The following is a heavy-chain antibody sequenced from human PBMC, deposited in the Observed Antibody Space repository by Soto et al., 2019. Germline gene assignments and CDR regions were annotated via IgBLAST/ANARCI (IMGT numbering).Heavy chain of an antibody. V-gene: IGHV3-33*01. CDR2: IWYDGSDK. J-gene: IGHJ3*02. CDR3: ARDRYPNYPPDAFDI. CDR1: GFTLSSNG. D-gene: IGHD4-4*01. Sequence: GESLKISCAASGFTLSSNGMHWVRQAPGKGLEWVAFIWYDGSDKYYADSVKGRFTISRDNSKNTLYLQMNSLRAEDTAVYYCARDRYPNYPPDAFDIWGQGTLVTVSS.